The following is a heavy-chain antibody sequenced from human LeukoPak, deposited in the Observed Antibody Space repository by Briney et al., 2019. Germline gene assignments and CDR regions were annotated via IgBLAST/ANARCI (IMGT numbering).Heavy chain of an antibody. CDR2: ISNRGYSK. CDR1: GFNFSDYY. J-gene: IGHJ4*02. V-gene: IGHV3-11*01. Sequence: GGSLRLSCAASGFNFSDYYMSWIRQSPGKGLEWVSYISNRGYSKYYADSMKGRFTISRDNANNSLSLQMNSLRAEDTAVYYCVRGKRRFDSWGRGALVTVSS. CDR3: VRGKRRFDS.